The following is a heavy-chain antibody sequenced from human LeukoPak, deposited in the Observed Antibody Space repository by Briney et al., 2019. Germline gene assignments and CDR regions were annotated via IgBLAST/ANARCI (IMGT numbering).Heavy chain of an antibody. D-gene: IGHD1-14*01. CDR3: ARPRTSYYYFDY. V-gene: IGHV4-34*01. Sequence: SETLSLTCAVYGGSFSGYYWSWIRQPPGKGLEWIGSIYYSGSTYYNPSLKSRVTISVDTSKNQFSLKLSSVTAADTAVYYCARPRTSYYYFDYWGQGTLVTVSS. CDR2: IYYSGST. CDR1: GGSFSGYY. J-gene: IGHJ4*02.